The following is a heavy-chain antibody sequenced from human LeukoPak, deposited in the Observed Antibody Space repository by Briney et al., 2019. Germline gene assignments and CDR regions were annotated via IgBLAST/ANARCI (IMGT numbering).Heavy chain of an antibody. CDR2: ISYDGSNK. Sequence: GGSLRLSCAASGFTFSSYAMHWVRQAPGKGLEWVAVISYDGSNKYYADSVKGRFTISRDNSKNSLYLQMNSLRAEDTAVYYCARDRGDYGGNDYYYYMDVWGKGTPVTVSS. CDR3: ARDRGDYGGNDYYYYMDV. V-gene: IGHV3-30-3*01. CDR1: GFTFSSYA. J-gene: IGHJ6*03. D-gene: IGHD4-23*01.